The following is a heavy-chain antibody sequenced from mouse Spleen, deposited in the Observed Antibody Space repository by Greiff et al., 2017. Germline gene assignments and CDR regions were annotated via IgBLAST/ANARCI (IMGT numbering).Heavy chain of an antibody. CDR2: IDPSDSYT. CDR3: ARAVYDYYAMDY. V-gene: IGHV1-50*01. CDR1: GYTFTSYW. J-gene: IGHJ4*01. Sequence: QVQLQQPGAGLVKPGASVKLSCKASGYTFTSYWMQWVKQRPGQGLEWIGEIDPSDSYTNYNQKFKGKATLTVDTSSSTAYMQLSSLTSEDSAVYYCARAVYDYYAMDYWGQGTSVTVSS. D-gene: IGHD2-3*01.